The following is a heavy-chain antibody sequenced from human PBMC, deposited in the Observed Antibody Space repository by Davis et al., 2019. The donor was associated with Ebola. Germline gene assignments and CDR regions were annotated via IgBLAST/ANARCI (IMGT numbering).Heavy chain of an antibody. D-gene: IGHD3-16*01. Sequence: PSETLSLTCAISGDSVSANTVAWSWIRQSPSRGLEWLGTTYYRSSWHYDYAPSVKSRITINPDTSKNDFSLQLQSVTPEDTAVYYCARLGGDSDAYRGYDYWGQGTQVTVSS. V-gene: IGHV6-1*01. CDR2: TYYRSSWHY. J-gene: IGHJ4*02. CDR3: ARLGGDSDAYRGYDY. CDR1: GDSVSANTVA.